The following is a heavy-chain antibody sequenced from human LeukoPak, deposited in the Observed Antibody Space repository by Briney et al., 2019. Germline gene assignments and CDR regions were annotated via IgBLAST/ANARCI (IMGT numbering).Heavy chain of an antibody. CDR3: ANGLAASGNFLLRDYYYFIDV. V-gene: IGHV3-23*01. CDR2: INGNGAAT. Sequence: GGSLRLSCAASGFTFSSYAMHWVRQAPGKGLEWVSTINGNGAATYYADSFKGRFLISRDDSKSTVYLRMNKLRVEDSGLYYCANGLAASGNFLLRDYYYFIDVWGKGTTVIVS. J-gene: IGHJ6*03. CDR1: GFTFSSYA. D-gene: IGHD1-26*01.